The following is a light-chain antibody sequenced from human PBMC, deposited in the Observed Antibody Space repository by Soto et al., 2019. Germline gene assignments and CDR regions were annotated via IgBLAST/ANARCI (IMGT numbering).Light chain of an antibody. CDR2: AAS. CDR1: QGISNW. Sequence: DIQMTQSPSSVSASVGDRVTITCLASQGISNWLACYQQKPGKAPKPLIYAASSLHSGVPSRVTGSGSGTDFTLTISSLQPEDFAPSYCQQANSFPCTFGTGTKVNI. J-gene: IGKJ3*01. V-gene: IGKV1-12*01. CDR3: QQANSFPCT.